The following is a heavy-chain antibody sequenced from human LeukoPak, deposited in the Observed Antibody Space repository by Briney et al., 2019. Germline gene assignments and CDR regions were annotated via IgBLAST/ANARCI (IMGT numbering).Heavy chain of an antibody. D-gene: IGHD5-18*01. Sequence: GGSLRLSCAASGFTFSSYAMSWVRQAPVKGLEWVSAISGSGGSTYYADSVKGRFTISRDNSKNTLYLQMNSLRAEDTAVYYCAKVGGYSRLHYFDYWGQGTLVTVSS. J-gene: IGHJ4*02. CDR3: AKVGGYSRLHYFDY. CDR1: GFTFSSYA. V-gene: IGHV3-23*01. CDR2: ISGSGGST.